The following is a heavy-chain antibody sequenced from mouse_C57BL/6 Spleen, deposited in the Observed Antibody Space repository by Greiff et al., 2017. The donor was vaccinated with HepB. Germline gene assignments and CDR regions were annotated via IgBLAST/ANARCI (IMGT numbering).Heavy chain of an antibody. CDR2: IYPGDGDT. CDR3: ARWGIYDYAFAY. CDR1: GYAFSSYW. J-gene: IGHJ3*01. Sequence: QVQLQQSGAELVKPGASVKISCKASGYAFSSYWMNWVKQRPGKGLEWIGQIYPGDGDTNYNGKFKGKATLTADKSSSTAYMQLSSLTSEDSAVYFCARWGIYDYAFAYWGQGTLVTVSA. V-gene: IGHV1-80*01. D-gene: IGHD2-4*01.